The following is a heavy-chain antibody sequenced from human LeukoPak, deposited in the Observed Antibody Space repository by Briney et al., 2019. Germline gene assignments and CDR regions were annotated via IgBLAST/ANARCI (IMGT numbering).Heavy chain of an antibody. CDR3: ARDIAFDGTRPPDY. J-gene: IGHJ4*02. CDR1: GFTFSSYA. V-gene: IGHV3-30*04. Sequence: GRSLRLSCAASGFTFSSYAMHWVRQAPGKGLEWLAVISHDGSNKYYTDSVKGRFTISRDNSKNTLYLQMNSLRADDTAVYYCARDIAFDGTRPPDYWGQGTLVTVSS. CDR2: ISHDGSNK. D-gene: IGHD3-3*02.